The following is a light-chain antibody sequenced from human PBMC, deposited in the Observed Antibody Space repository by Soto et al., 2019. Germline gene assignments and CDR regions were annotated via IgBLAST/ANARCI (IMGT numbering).Light chain of an antibody. V-gene: IGLV1-47*01. CDR1: TSNILRNY. CDR3: ASWDDSLSGYV. Sequence: QSVLTQPPSASGNPGQRLTISCSGSTSNILRNYVYWYRQFPGTAPRLLISMNDQRPSGVPDRFSGSKSGTSASLAISGLRSEDEAHYYCASWDDSLSGYVFGTGTKVTVL. J-gene: IGLJ1*01. CDR2: MND.